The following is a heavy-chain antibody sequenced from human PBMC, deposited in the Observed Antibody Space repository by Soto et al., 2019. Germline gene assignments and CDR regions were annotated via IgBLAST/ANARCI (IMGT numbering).Heavy chain of an antibody. CDR2: INPSGGST. V-gene: IGHV1-46*04. Sequence: ASVKVACKASGYTFTSYYMHWVRQATGQGLEWMGIINPSGGSTSYAQKLQVCVTMTRDTSTSTAYMERSRLISEDPAVYYRASEDAYYFESSGPVGLGWDMDVWGQGTTVTVSS. J-gene: IGHJ6*02. CDR3: ASEDAYYFESSGPVGLGWDMDV. D-gene: IGHD3-22*01. CDR1: GYTFTSYY.